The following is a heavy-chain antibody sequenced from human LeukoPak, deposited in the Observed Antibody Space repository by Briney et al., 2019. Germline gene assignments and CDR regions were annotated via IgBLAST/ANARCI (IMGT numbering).Heavy chain of an antibody. CDR1: GFTASSNY. CDR2: IKPDGSEK. J-gene: IGHJ4*02. Sequence: GGSLRLSCAASGFTASSNYMSWVRQAPGKGLEWVTNIKPDGSEKYYVDSVKGRFTISRDNAKNSLFLQMNSLRAEDTALYYCARDTVGVTDYWGQGTLVTVSS. D-gene: IGHD1-26*01. CDR3: ARDTVGVTDY. V-gene: IGHV3-7*01.